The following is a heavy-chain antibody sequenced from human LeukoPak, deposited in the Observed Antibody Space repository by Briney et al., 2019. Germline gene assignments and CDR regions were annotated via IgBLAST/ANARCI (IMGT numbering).Heavy chain of an antibody. V-gene: IGHV4-39*07. CDR3: AGRRLYYFDY. J-gene: IGHJ4*02. CDR1: GGSISSSSYY. CDR2: IYYSGST. Sequence: PSETLSLTCTVSGGSISSSSYYWGWIRRPPGKGLEWIGSIYYSGSTYYNPSLKSRVTISVDTSKNQFSLKQSSVTAADTAVYYCAGRRLYYFDYWGQGTLVTVSS.